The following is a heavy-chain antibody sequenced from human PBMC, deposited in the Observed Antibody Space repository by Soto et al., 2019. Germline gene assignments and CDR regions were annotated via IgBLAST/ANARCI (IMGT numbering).Heavy chain of an antibody. V-gene: IGHV1-18*01. CDR3: ARESRDYGDSGFAY. CDR2: ISAYNGNT. Sequence: QVQLVQSGAEVKKPGASVKVSCKASGYTFTSYGISWVRQAPGQGLEWMGWISAYNGNTNYAQKLQGRVTMTTDTSTSTAYMMPRSVRSDETAVYYCARESRDYGDSGFAYWGQGTLVTVSS. D-gene: IGHD4-17*01. J-gene: IGHJ4*02. CDR1: GYTFTSYG.